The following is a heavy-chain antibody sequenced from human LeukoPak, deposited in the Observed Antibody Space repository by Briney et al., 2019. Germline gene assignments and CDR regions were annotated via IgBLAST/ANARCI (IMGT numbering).Heavy chain of an antibody. CDR1: GGSISSGSYY. CDR3: ARDRYYGSGSYYGVDY. V-gene: IGHV4-61*02. J-gene: IGHJ4*02. CDR2: IYTSGST. Sequence: SQTLSLTCTVSGGSISSGSYYWSWIRQPAGKGLEWIGRIYTSGSTNYNPSLKSRVTISVDTSKNQFSLKLSSVTAADTAVYYCARDRYYGSGSYYGVDYWGQGTLVTVSS. D-gene: IGHD3-10*01.